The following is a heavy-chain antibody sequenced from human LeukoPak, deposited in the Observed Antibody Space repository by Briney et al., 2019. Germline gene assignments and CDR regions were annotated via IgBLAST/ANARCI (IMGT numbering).Heavy chain of an antibody. V-gene: IGHV1-18*01. Sequence: ASVKVSCKASGYTFTSYGISWVRQAPGQGLEWMGWISAYNGNTNYAQKVQGRVTMTTDTSTSTAYMELRSLRSDDTAVYYCARDGSYSSGWYDYYYYGMDVWGKGTAVTVSS. CDR1: GYTFTSYG. J-gene: IGHJ6*04. D-gene: IGHD6-19*01. CDR3: ARDGSYSSGWYDYYYYGMDV. CDR2: ISAYNGNT.